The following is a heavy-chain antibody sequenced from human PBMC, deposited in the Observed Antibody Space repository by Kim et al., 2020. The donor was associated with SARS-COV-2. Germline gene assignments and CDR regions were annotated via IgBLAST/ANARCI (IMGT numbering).Heavy chain of an antibody. CDR3: AKGAAITLFGVVTPTPYGMDV. D-gene: IGHD3-3*01. CDR2: IWYDGSNQ. CDR1: GFTFSSYG. Sequence: GGSLRLSCAASGFTFSSYGMHWVRQAPGKGLEWVAVIWYDGSNQYYADSVKGRFTISRDNSTNTLYLQMNSLRAEDTAVYYCAKGAAITLFGVVTPTPYGMDVWGQGTTVTVSS. J-gene: IGHJ6*02. V-gene: IGHV3-33*06.